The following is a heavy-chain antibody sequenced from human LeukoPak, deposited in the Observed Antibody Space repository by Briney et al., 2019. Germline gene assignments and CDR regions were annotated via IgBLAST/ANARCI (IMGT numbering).Heavy chain of an antibody. CDR2: ISGSGDAT. V-gene: IGHV3-23*01. J-gene: IGHJ4*02. CDR1: KFNFA. D-gene: IGHD6-6*01. Sequence: GGSLRLSCAASKFNFAMSWVCQTADKRLEWVSAISGSGDATFYTDSVKGRFTISRDNSKNTLYLQMNNLRVEDTAVYYCAKGHFASSSFFDYWGQGTLVTVSS. CDR3: AKGHFASSSFFDY.